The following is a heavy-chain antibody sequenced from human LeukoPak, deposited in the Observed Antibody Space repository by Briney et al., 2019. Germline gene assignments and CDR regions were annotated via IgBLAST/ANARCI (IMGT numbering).Heavy chain of an antibody. D-gene: IGHD3-16*01. J-gene: IGHJ4*02. CDR2: ISYDGSNK. CDR1: GFTFSSYA. V-gene: IGHV3-30-3*01. CDR3: ARDLGESPLYGDYVGY. Sequence: GGSLRLSCAASGFTFSSYAMHWVRQAPGKGLEWVAVISYDGSNKYYADSVKGRFTISRDNSKNTLYLQMNSLRAEDTAVYYCARDLGESPLYGDYVGYWGQGTLVTVSS.